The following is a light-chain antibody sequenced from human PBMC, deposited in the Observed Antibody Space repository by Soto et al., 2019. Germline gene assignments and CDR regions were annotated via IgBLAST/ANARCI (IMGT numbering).Light chain of an antibody. V-gene: IGKV3-15*01. CDR2: GAS. Sequence: EIVMTHSPATLSVSPGESATLSCRASQSVSSNLAWYQQKPGQAPRLLIFGASTRATGIPARFSGSGSGTDFTLTISRLEPEDFAVYYCQQRSSWSSITFGQGTRLEIK. CDR1: QSVSSN. CDR3: QQRSSWSSIT. J-gene: IGKJ5*01.